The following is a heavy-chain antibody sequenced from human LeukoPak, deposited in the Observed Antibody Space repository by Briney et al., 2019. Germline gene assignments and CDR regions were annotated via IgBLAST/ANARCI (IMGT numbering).Heavy chain of an antibody. V-gene: IGHV4-61*02. D-gene: IGHD6-6*01. CDR2: IYTSGST. CDR1: GGSISSGSYY. Sequence: SETLSLTCTVSGGSISSGSYYWSWIRQPAGKGLEWIGRIYTSGSTNYNPSLKSRVTISVDTSKNRFSLKLNSVTAADTAVYYCARHIAARLYYMDVWGKGTTVTVSS. J-gene: IGHJ6*03. CDR3: ARHIAARLYYMDV.